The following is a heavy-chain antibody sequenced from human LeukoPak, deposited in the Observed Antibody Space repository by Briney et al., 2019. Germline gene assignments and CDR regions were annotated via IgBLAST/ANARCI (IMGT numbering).Heavy chain of an antibody. V-gene: IGHV1-69*13. D-gene: IGHD3-10*01. CDR1: GGTFSSYA. CDR3: ATPTSTMVRGVFDFDY. CDR2: IIPIFGTA. J-gene: IGHJ4*02. Sequence: ASVKVSCKASGGTFSSYAISWVRQAPGQGLEWMGGIIPIFGTANYAQKFQGRVTITADESTSTAYMELSSLGSEDTAVYYCATPTSTMVRGVFDFDYWGQGTLVTVSS.